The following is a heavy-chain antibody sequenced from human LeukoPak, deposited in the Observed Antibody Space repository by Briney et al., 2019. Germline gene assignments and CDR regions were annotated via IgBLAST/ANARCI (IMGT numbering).Heavy chain of an antibody. CDR3: ARDYRLSSGWTRGYFDY. Sequence: GGSLRLSCAASGFTFSSYAMHWVRQAPRKGQELVAVISYDGSNKYYADSVKGRFTISRDNSKNTLYLQMNSLRAEDTAVYYCARDYRLSSGWTRGYFDYWGQGTLVTVSS. J-gene: IGHJ4*02. CDR2: ISYDGSNK. V-gene: IGHV3-30*01. CDR1: GFTFSSYA. D-gene: IGHD6-19*01.